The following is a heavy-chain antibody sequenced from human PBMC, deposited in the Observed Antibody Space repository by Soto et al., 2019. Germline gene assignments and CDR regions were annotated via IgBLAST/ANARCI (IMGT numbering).Heavy chain of an antibody. D-gene: IGHD6-19*01. CDR1: GGTFSSYA. CDR3: ARVPIAVAGTPFDY. V-gene: IGHV1-69*13. CDR2: IIPIFGTA. J-gene: IGHJ4*02. Sequence: ASVKVSCKASGGTFSSYAISWVRQAPGQGLEWMGGIIPIFGTANYAQKFQGRVTITADESTSTAYMELSSLRSEDTAVYYCARVPIAVAGTPFDYWGQGTLVTVSS.